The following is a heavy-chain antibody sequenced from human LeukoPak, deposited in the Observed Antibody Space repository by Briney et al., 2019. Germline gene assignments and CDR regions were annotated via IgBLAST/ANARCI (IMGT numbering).Heavy chain of an antibody. V-gene: IGHV3-33*06. CDR2: IWDDGSYK. J-gene: IGHJ4*02. CDR1: GFSFSNYG. CDR3: AKPTSGSGSFLIDY. Sequence: PVGSLRLSCAASGFSFSNYGMHWVRQAPGKGLEWVAVIWDDGSYKYYADSVKGRFTISRDNSKNTLYLQMNSLRAEDTAVYYCAKPTSGSGSFLIDYWGQGTLVTVSS. D-gene: IGHD1-26*01.